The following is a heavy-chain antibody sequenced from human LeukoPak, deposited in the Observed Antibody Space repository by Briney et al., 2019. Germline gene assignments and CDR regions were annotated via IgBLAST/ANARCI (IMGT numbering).Heavy chain of an antibody. CDR1: GGSISSYY. CDR3: ARIPRIAARRQGFDY. CDR2: IYYSGST. Sequence: PSETLSLTCTVSGGSISSYYWSWIRQPPGKGLEWIGYIYYSGSTNYNPSLKSRVTISVDTSKNQFSLKLSSVTAADTAVYYCARIPRIAARRQGFDYWGQGTLVTVSS. J-gene: IGHJ4*02. V-gene: IGHV4-59*12. D-gene: IGHD6-6*01.